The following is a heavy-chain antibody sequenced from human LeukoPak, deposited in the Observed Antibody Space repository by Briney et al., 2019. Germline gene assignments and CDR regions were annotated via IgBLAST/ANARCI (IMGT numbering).Heavy chain of an antibody. CDR1: GFTFSSYW. CDR2: IKQDGSEK. Sequence: GGSLRLSCAASGFTFSSYWMSWVRQAPGEGLEWVANIKQDGSEKYYVDSVKGRFTISRDNAKNSLYLQTNSLRAEDTAVYYCARDLYYYGSGSSHFDYWGQGTLVTVSS. V-gene: IGHV3-7*01. D-gene: IGHD3-10*01. CDR3: ARDLYYYGSGSSHFDY. J-gene: IGHJ4*02.